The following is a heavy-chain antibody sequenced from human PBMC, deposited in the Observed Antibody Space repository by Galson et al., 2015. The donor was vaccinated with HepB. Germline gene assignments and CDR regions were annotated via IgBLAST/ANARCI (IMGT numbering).Heavy chain of an antibody. D-gene: IGHD6-19*01. Sequence: SLRLSCAASGFTFSSYSMNWVRQAPGKGLEWVSSISSSSSYIYYADSVKGRFTISRDNAKNSLYLQMNSLRAEDTAVYYCARGRDEAVAGTAFHYYYGMDVWGQGTTVTVSS. J-gene: IGHJ6*02. CDR3: ARGRDEAVAGTAFHYYYGMDV. CDR1: GFTFSSYS. CDR2: ISSSSSYI. V-gene: IGHV3-21*01.